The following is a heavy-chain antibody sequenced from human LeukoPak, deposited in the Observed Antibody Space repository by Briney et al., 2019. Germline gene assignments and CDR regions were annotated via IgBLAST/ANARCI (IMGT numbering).Heavy chain of an antibody. CDR1: GGTFSSYA. CDR2: IIPILGIA. V-gene: IGHV1-69*04. Sequence: SVKVSCKASGGTFSSYAISWVRQAPGQGLEWMGRIIPILGIANYAQKFQGRVTITADKSTSTAYMELSSLRSEDTAVYYCAREIQLWNYYYYGMDVWGQGTTVTVSS. D-gene: IGHD5-18*01. J-gene: IGHJ6*02. CDR3: AREIQLWNYYYYGMDV.